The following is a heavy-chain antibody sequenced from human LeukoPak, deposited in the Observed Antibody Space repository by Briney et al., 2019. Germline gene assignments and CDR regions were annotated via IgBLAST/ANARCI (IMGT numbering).Heavy chain of an antibody. CDR2: INPNSGGT. V-gene: IGHV1-2*02. Sequence: ASVTVSCKASGYTFTGYYMHWVRQAPGQGLEWMGWINPNSGGTNYAQKFQGRVTMTRDTSISTAYMELSRLRSDDTAVYYCARERHSSGWYSYWGQGTLVTVSS. CDR3: ARERHSSGWYSY. J-gene: IGHJ4*02. CDR1: GYTFTGYY. D-gene: IGHD6-19*01.